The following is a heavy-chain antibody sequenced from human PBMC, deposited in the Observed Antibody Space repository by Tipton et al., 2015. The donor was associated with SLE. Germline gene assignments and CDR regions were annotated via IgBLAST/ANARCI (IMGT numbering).Heavy chain of an antibody. CDR1: GGSISSYY. V-gene: IGHV4-4*09. Sequence: LRLSCTVSGGSISSYYWSWIRQPPGKGLEWIGYIYTSGSTNYNPSLKSRVTISVDTSKNQFSLKLSSVTAADTAVYYCARSSRDYYYYGMDVWGQGTTVTVSS. CDR2: IYTSGST. CDR3: ARSSRDYYYYGMDV. D-gene: IGHD6-13*01. J-gene: IGHJ6*02.